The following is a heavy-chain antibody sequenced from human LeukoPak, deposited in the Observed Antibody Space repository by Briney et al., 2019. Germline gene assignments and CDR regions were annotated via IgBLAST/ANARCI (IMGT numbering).Heavy chain of an antibody. CDR1: GFTFSTAW. Sequence: GGSLTLSCAASGFTFSTAWMFWVRQPPGKGLEGVATIKQDGSEKHYLDSVKGRFTISRDNAENSLYLQMNSLRAEDTAVYSCVRGRGWYLDLRGRGTQVTVSS. CDR2: IKQDGSEK. V-gene: IGHV3-7*04. CDR3: VRGRGWYLDL. J-gene: IGHJ2*01.